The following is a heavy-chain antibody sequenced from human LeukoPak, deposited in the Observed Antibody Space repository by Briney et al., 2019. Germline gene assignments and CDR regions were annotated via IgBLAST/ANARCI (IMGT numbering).Heavy chain of an antibody. D-gene: IGHD3-10*01. V-gene: IGHV4-4*07. Sequence: PSETLSLTCTVSGGSISSYYWSWIRQPAGKGLEWIGRIYTSGSTNYNPSLKSRVTMSVDTSENQFSLKLSSVTAADTAVYYCARDLFISSRADAFDIWGRGTMVTASS. CDR3: ARDLFISSRADAFDI. J-gene: IGHJ3*02. CDR2: IYTSGST. CDR1: GGSISSYY.